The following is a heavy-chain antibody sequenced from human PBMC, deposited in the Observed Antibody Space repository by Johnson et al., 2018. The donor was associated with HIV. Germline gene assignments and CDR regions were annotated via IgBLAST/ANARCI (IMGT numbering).Heavy chain of an antibody. CDR2: ISYDGSNK. D-gene: IGHD3-3*01. J-gene: IGHJ3*02. CDR3: AKDSEVSGYQPDAFDI. V-gene: IGHV3-30*18. CDR1: RFTFSSYG. Sequence: QVQLVESGGGVVQPGGSLRLSCAASRFTFSSYGMHWVRQAPGKGLEWVAVISYDGSNKYYADPVKGRFTISRDNSKNTLYLQMNSLRAEDTAVYYCAKDSEVSGYQPDAFDIWGQGTMVTVSS.